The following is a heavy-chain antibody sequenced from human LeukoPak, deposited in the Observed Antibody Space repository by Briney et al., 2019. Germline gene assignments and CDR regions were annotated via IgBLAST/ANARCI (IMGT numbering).Heavy chain of an antibody. CDR2: ISSNGGST. D-gene: IGHD6-19*01. CDR3: ARVEYSSGWYGY. V-gene: IGHV3-64*01. J-gene: IGHJ4*02. CDR1: GFTFSSYA. Sequence: GGSLRLSCAASGFTFSSYAMHWVRQAPGKGLEYASAISSNGGSTYYANSVKGRFTISRDNSKNTLYLQMGSLRAEDMAVYYCARVEYSSGWYGYWGQGTLVTVSS.